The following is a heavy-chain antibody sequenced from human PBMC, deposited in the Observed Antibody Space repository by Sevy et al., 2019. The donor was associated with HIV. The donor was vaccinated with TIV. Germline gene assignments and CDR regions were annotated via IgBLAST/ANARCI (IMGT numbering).Heavy chain of an antibody. V-gene: IGHV3-23*01. Sequence: GGSLRLSCAASGFIFNSYGMSWVRQAPGKGMEWVSGISGSGGSIYYGDSVTGLFTISRDNFKNTLYLQMNSLRAEDTAVYYCRGVGTTTNFDYWGQGTLVTVSS. CDR1: GFIFNSYG. J-gene: IGHJ4*02. CDR2: ISGSGGSI. D-gene: IGHD1-26*01. CDR3: RGVGTTTNFDY.